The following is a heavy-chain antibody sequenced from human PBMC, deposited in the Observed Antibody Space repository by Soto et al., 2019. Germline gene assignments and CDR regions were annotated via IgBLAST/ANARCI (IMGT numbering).Heavy chain of an antibody. D-gene: IGHD3-10*01. CDR1: GYNFTNYW. V-gene: IGHV5-51*01. Sequence: GESLKISCKGSGYNFTNYWIGWVRQMPGKGLEWMGIIYPGDSDTRYSPSFQGQVTISADKSISTAYLQWSSLKASDTAMDYCARREWFGELLLFDYGGQGPLVTVSS. CDR2: IYPGDSDT. J-gene: IGHJ4*02. CDR3: ARREWFGELLLFDY.